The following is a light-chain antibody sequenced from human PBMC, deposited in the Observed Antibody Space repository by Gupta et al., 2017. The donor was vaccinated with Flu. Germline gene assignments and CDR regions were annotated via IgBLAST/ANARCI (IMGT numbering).Light chain of an antibody. Sequence: VPRGERATLCRRSSQGGRSYVAWYQQKPGQATRLLIYATFTRATGIPDRFSGSGSGTEFKLTVSSLQSEDFAVYYCQQYDNWAHSFGGGTKLEIK. CDR3: QQYDNWAHS. J-gene: IGKJ4*01. CDR1: QGGRSY. V-gene: IGKV3-15*01. CDR2: ATF.